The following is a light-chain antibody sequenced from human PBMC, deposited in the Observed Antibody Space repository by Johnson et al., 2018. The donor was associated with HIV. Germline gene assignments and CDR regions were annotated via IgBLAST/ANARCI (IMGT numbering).Light chain of an antibody. CDR3: GTWDSSRSRGG. J-gene: IGLJ1*01. CDR1: SSNIGNNY. Sequence: QPVLTQPPSVSAAPGQKVTISCSGSSSNIGNNYVSWYQQLPGTAPKLLIYDNNKRPSGIPDRFSGSKSGTSATLGITGLQTGDEADYYCGTWDSSRSRGGFGTGTKVTVL. V-gene: IGLV1-51*01. CDR2: DNN.